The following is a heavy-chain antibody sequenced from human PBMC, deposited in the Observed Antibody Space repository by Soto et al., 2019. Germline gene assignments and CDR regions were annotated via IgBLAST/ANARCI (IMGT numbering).Heavy chain of an antibody. V-gene: IGHV3-33*01. CDR2: IWYDGSNK. D-gene: IGHD4-17*01. CDR3: ARDYRPMTTVYSYYYGMDV. Sequence: PGGSLRLSCAASGFTFSSYGMHWVRQAPGKGLEWVAVIWYDGSNKYYADSVKGRFTISRDNSKNTLYLQMNSLRAEDTAVYYCARDYRPMTTVYSYYYGMDVWGQGTTVTVSS. CDR1: GFTFSSYG. J-gene: IGHJ6*02.